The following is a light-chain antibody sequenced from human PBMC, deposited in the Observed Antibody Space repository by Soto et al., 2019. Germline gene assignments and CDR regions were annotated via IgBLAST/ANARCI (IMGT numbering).Light chain of an antibody. V-gene: IGKV3-15*01. CDR1: QSVSSN. CDR2: GAS. Sequence: EIVMTQSPATLSVSPGERATLSCRASQSVSSNLGWYQQKPGQAPRLLIYGASTRATRIPARFSGSRSGTEFTLTISSLQSEDLAVNYCQQHDNWPHTFGQRTKLEI. CDR3: QQHDNWPHT. J-gene: IGKJ2*01.